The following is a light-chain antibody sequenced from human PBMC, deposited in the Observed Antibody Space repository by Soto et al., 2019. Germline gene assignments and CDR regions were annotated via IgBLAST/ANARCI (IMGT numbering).Light chain of an antibody. CDR3: QQYDNPPFT. CDR2: DAS. CDR1: QDSQNY. Sequence: DVQMTQSPSSLSASVGDRVTITCQASQDSQNYLNWYQQKPGKAPKLLIYDASNLETGVPSRFSGSGSGTDFTFNISSLQPEDIATYYCQQYDNPPFTFGPGTKVHI. J-gene: IGKJ3*01. V-gene: IGKV1-33*01.